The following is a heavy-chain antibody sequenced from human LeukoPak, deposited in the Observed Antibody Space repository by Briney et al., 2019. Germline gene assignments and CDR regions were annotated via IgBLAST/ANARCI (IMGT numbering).Heavy chain of an antibody. D-gene: IGHD3-9*01. J-gene: IGHJ4*02. V-gene: IGHV4-4*02. CDR3: ASGGLVSRYLDH. Sequence: PSETLSLTCVVSGGSISGTTWWTWVRLPPGKGLEWIGEIFHSGSTTLNPSLKSRLTMSVDESRHQLSLKSTSVTDAHTAVYYCASGGLVSRYLDHWGQGTLVTVSS. CDR1: GGSISGTTW. CDR2: IFHSGST.